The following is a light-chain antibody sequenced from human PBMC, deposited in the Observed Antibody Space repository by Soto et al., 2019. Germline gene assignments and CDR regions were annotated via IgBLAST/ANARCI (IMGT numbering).Light chain of an antibody. CDR2: GAS. CDR1: QSLSRN. CDR3: QHSNDWPPAFT. Sequence: EILMTQSPATLSVSPGERATLSCRASQSLSRNLAWYQQKPGQAPRLLIYGASTRASGIPARFSGGGSGTEFTLTISSLQSEDFALYYCQHSNDWPPAFTFGPGTKVDL. V-gene: IGKV3-15*01. J-gene: IGKJ3*01.